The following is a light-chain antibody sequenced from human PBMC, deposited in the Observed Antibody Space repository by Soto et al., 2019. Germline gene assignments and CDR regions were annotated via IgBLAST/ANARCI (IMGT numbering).Light chain of an antibody. Sequence: EIVMTQSPATLSVSPGERATLSCRASQSVSSNLAWYQQKLGQAPRVLIYGASTRATGIPARFTGSGSGTDFTLTISSLQPEDFATYYCQQANSFPLTFGGGTKVDIK. CDR1: QSVSSN. CDR3: QQANSFPLT. CDR2: GAS. J-gene: IGKJ4*01. V-gene: IGKV3-15*01.